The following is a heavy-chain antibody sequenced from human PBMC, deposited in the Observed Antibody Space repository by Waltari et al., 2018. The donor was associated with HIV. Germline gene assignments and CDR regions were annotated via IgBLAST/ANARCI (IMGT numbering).Heavy chain of an antibody. J-gene: IGHJ4*02. CDR3: ARDRYYDILIGSYYFDY. D-gene: IGHD3-9*01. Sequence: QVQLVQSGAEVKKPGASVKVSCKASGYTFTRYAMHWGRQAPGQRLEWMGWSNAGNGDKKNSQKCQGRVTITRETSASTAYMGLSSLRSEDTAVYYCARDRYYDILIGSYYFDYWGQGTLVTVSS. V-gene: IGHV1-3*01. CDR2: SNAGNGDK. CDR1: GYTFTRYA.